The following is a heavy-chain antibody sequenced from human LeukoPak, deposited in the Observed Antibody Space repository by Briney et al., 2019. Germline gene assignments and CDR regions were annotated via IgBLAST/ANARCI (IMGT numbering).Heavy chain of an antibody. J-gene: IGHJ4*02. Sequence: GGSLRLSCAASGFTFSGHWMSWVRQAPGKGLEWVANIKEDGREKKYVDSVKDRFTISRDNTKNSVYLQMGGLRVDDTAIYYCARDKEGGSNDHWGQGTLVTVSS. CDR2: IKEDGREK. D-gene: IGHD2-15*01. CDR3: ARDKEGGSNDH. V-gene: IGHV3-7*01. CDR1: GFTFSGHW.